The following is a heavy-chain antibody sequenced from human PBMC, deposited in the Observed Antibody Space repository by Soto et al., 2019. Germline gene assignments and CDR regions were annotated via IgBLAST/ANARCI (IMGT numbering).Heavy chain of an antibody. CDR1: GYTFTYYP. CDR2: INIGNGNT. Sequence: ASVKVSCKASGYTFTYYPIHWVRQAPGQRLEWMGWINIGNGNTASSQKFQDRVTITRETSASTAYMELASLRSEDTAVYYCAREPLCGGRCYDNYFDPWGQGTLVTVSS. CDR3: AREPLCGGRCYDNYFDP. V-gene: IGHV1-3*04. D-gene: IGHD2-15*01. J-gene: IGHJ5*02.